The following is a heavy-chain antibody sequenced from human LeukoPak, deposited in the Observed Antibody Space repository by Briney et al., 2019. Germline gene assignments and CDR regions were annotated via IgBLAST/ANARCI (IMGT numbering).Heavy chain of an antibody. V-gene: IGHV3-48*01. J-gene: IGHJ6*03. CDR2: ITGRTGVT. D-gene: IGHD3-16*01. CDR1: GFNFSDYI. CDR3: AKSSGGYYCYYYMDV. Sequence: PGGSLRLSCAASGFNFSDYIMNWVRQTPGKGLEWVSYITGRTGVTFYADSVVGRFTISRDNAKNSLYLQMNSLRAEDTAIYYCAKSSGGYYCYYYMDVWGIGTTVTVSS.